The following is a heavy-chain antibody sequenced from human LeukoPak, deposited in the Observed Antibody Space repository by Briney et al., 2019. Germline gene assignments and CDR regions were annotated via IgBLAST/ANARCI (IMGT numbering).Heavy chain of an antibody. J-gene: IGHJ4*02. V-gene: IGHV3-23*01. Sequence: GGTLRLSCAASGFTFSSYGMSWVRQAPGKGLEWVSAISGSGGSTYYADSVKGRFTISRDNSKNTLYLQMNSLRAEDTAVYYCAKLSQLWLGAPRTHFDYWGQGTLVTVSS. CDR3: AKLSQLWLGAPRTHFDY. CDR2: ISGSGGST. D-gene: IGHD5-18*01. CDR1: GFTFSSYG.